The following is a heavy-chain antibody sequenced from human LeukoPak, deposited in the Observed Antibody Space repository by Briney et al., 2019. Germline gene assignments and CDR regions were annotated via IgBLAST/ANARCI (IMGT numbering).Heavy chain of an antibody. CDR1: GFTFSSYW. J-gene: IGHJ4*02. CDR2: IKGDGIST. Sequence: GGSLRLSCAASGFTFSSYWMHWVRQAPGQGLVWVSRIKGDGISTNYADSVKGRFTISRDIAKNTLYLQMNSLRAEDTGVYYCAKDHYWSIDYWGRGTLVTVSS. D-gene: IGHD3-3*01. CDR3: AKDHYWSIDY. V-gene: IGHV3-74*01.